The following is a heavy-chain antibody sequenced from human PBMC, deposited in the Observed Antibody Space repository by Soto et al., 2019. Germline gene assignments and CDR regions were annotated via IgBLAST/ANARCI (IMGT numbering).Heavy chain of an antibody. CDR2: ITPFSGDV. CDR3: ARSEGPRTYYYYGMDV. J-gene: IGHJ6*02. V-gene: IGHV1-45*02. Sequence: ASVKVSCKALGHTFTYRYLHWVRQAPGQALEWMGWITPFSGDVHYAQKFQGRVTMTRDTSTSTVYMELSSLRSEDTAVYYCARSEGPRTYYYYGMDVWGQGTTVTV. CDR1: GHTFTYRY.